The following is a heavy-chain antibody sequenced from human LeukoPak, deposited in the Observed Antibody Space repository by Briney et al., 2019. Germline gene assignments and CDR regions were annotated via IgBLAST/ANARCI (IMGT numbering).Heavy chain of an antibody. Sequence: PGGSLRLSCTASGFTFSNYGMHWVRQAPGKGLEWVAFIRYDGSEEYYADSVKGRITISRDNSKNTLYVQMNSLRAEDTAVYYCAKGKDYYLDYWGQGTLVTVSS. V-gene: IGHV3-30*02. D-gene: IGHD3-10*01. CDR3: AKGKDYYLDY. J-gene: IGHJ4*02. CDR1: GFTFSNYG. CDR2: IRYDGSEE.